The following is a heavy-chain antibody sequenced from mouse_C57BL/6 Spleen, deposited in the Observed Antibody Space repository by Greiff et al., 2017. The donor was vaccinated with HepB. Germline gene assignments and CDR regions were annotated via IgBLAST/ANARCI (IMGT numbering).Heavy chain of an antibody. Sequence: VQLQQSGPGLVAPSQSLSITCTVSGFSLTSYAISWVRQPPGKGLEWLGVIWTGGGTNYNSALKSRLSISKDNPKSQVFLKMNSLQTDDTARYYCARNWGDGYYDYFDYWGQGTTLTVSS. CDR2: IWTGGGT. CDR1: GFSLTSYA. CDR3: ARNWGDGYYDYFDY. J-gene: IGHJ2*01. V-gene: IGHV2-9-1*01. D-gene: IGHD2-3*01.